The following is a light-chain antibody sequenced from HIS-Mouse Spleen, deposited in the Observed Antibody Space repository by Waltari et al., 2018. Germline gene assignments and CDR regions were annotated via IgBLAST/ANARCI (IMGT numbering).Light chain of an antibody. CDR3: SSYAGSNNWV. Sequence: QSALTQPPSASGSPGQSVTIPCTGTSSAVGGYNYVSWYQQHPGKAPKLMIYEVSKRPSGVPDRFSGSKSGNTASLTVSWLQAEDEADYYCSSYAGSNNWVFGGGTKLTVL. CDR1: SSAVGGYNY. V-gene: IGLV2-8*01. CDR2: EVS. J-gene: IGLJ2*01.